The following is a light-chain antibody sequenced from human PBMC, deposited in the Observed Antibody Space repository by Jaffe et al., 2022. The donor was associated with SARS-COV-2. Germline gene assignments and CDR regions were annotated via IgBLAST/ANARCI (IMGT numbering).Light chain of an antibody. J-gene: IGLJ1*01. CDR2: DVS. Sequence: QSALTQPRSVSGSPGQSVTISCTGTSSDVGGYNYVSWYQQHPDKAPKFMIYDVSKRPSGVPDRFSGSKSGNTASLTISGLQAEDEADYYCCSYAVTSYVFGTGTKLTVL. CDR3: CSYAVTSYV. CDR1: SSDVGGYNY. V-gene: IGLV2-11*01.